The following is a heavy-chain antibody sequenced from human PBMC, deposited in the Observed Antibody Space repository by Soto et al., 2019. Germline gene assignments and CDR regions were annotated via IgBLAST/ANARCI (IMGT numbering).Heavy chain of an antibody. CDR2: ISGSGGST. V-gene: IGHV3-23*01. Sequence: EVQLLESGGGLVQPGGSLRLSCAASGFTFSSYAMSWVRQAPGKGLEWVSAISGSGGSTYYADSVKGRFTISRDNSKNTLYLQINSLRAEDTAVYYCAKIGGGNSYYYYGMDVWGQGTTVTVSS. D-gene: IGHD2-21*02. CDR3: AKIGGGNSYYYYGMDV. J-gene: IGHJ6*02. CDR1: GFTFSSYA.